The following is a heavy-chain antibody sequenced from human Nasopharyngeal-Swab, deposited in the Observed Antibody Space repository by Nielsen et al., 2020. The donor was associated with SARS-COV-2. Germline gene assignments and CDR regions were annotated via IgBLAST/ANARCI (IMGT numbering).Heavy chain of an antibody. J-gene: IGHJ6*02. CDR2: ISSSSSYL. V-gene: IGHV3-21*01. CDR3: ARDQVAAAGNYYYGMDV. D-gene: IGHD6-13*01. CDR1: GFTFSSYS. Sequence: GESLKISCAASGFTFSSYSMNWVRQAPGKGLEWVSSISSSSSYLYYADSVKGRFTISRDNAKNSLYLQMNSLRAEDTAVYYCARDQVAAAGNYYYGMDVWGQGTTVTVSS.